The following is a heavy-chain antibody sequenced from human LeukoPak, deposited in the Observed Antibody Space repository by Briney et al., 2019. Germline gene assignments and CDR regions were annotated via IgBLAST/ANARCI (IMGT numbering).Heavy chain of an antibody. D-gene: IGHD4-23*01. V-gene: IGHV4-59*01. CDR1: GGSMSNYY. CDR3: ARDLYGGNSESY. Sequence: KSSETLSLTCTVSGGSMSNYYWIWFRQPPGKGLEYIGYIDNSGSTNYNPSLKSRVTISGDTSKNQFSLKLTSVTAADTAVYYCARDLYGGNSESYWGQGTLVTVSS. J-gene: IGHJ4*02. CDR2: IDNSGST.